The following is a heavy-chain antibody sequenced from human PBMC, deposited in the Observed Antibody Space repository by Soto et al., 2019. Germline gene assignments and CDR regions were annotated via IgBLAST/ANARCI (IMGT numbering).Heavy chain of an antibody. CDR2: ISGSGGST. CDR3: AKAPTAMVKFFDY. CDR1: GFTFSSYA. V-gene: IGHV3-23*01. Sequence: VGSLRLSCAASGFTFSSYAMSWVRQAPGKGLEWVSAISGSGGSTYYADSVKGRFTISRDNSKNTLYLQMNSLRAEDTAVYYCAKAPTAMVKFFDYWGQGTLVTVSS. D-gene: IGHD5-18*01. J-gene: IGHJ4*02.